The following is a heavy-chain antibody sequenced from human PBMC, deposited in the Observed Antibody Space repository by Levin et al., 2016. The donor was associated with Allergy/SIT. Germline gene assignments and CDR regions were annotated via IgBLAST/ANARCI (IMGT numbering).Heavy chain of an antibody. CDR2: ISWNSGSI. D-gene: IGHD2-2*02. CDR1: GFTFDDYA. Sequence: GGSLRLSCAASGFTFDDYAMHWVRQAPGKGLEWVSGISWNSGSIGYADSVKGRFTISRDNAKNSLYLQMNSLRAEDTALYYCAKGYCSSTSCYTGYWGQGTLVTVSS. CDR3: AKGYCSSTSCYTGY. J-gene: IGHJ4*02. V-gene: IGHV3-9*01.